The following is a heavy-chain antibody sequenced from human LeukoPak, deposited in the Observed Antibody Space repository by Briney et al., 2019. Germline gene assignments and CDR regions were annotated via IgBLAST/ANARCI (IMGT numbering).Heavy chain of an antibody. V-gene: IGHV4-61*05. D-gene: IGHD3-22*01. CDR3: ARSVYYYDTPEYFDY. Sequence: SETLSLTCTVSGGSISSGSYYWGWIRQPPGKGLEWIGYIYYSGSTNYNPSLKSRVTISVDTSKNQFSLKLSSVTAADTAVYYCARSVYYYDTPEYFDYWGQGTLVTVSS. CDR2: IYYSGST. CDR1: GGSISSGSYY. J-gene: IGHJ4*02.